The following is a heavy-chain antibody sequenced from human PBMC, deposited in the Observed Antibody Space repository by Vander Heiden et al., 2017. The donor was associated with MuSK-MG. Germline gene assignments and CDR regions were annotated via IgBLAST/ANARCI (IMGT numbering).Heavy chain of an antibody. Sequence: GQGLEWMTIINPSDGSTSYAQKVQGRVTITRDTSTSTVYMELSSLRSDDTAVYYCARAREVEVAYFDYWCQGTMVTVYS. V-gene: IGHV1-46*01. CDR2: INPSDGST. D-gene: IGHD5-12*01. CDR3: ARAREVEVAYFDY. J-gene: IGHJ4*02.